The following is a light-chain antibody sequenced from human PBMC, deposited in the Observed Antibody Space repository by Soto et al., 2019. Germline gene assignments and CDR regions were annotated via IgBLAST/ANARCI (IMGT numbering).Light chain of an antibody. CDR2: GAS. J-gene: IGKJ2*01. CDR1: QSINTN. V-gene: IGKV3-15*01. Sequence: EIVMTQSPATLSVSPGETATLSCRATQSINTNLAWYQQKPGQAPRLLIYGASTRAATFPARFSGSGSGTDFTLTITSLHSEDSAVYYCQHYNAWPPYAFGQGTKLEIK. CDR3: QHYNAWPPYA.